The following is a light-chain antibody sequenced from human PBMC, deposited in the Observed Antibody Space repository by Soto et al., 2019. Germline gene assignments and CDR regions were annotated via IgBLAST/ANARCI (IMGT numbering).Light chain of an antibody. Sequence: EIVLTQSPGTLSLSPGERATLSCRASQSVGSDYLAWYQQKPGQAPRILIFGASNRATGIPDRFSGSGSGTDFTLTISRLEPEDFAVYYCQQYGNSRTFGQGTKVDIK. J-gene: IGKJ1*01. V-gene: IGKV3-20*01. CDR3: QQYGNSRT. CDR1: QSVGSDY. CDR2: GAS.